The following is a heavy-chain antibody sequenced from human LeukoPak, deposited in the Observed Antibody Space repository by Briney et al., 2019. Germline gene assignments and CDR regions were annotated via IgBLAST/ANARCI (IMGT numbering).Heavy chain of an antibody. V-gene: IGHV3-11*01. Sequence: PGGSLRLSCAASGLTFSDYYMSWIRQAPGKGLEWVSYISSSGSTIYYADSVKGRFTISRDNAKNSLYLQMNSLRAEDTALYYCATSYYDSSGYYNWGQGTLVTVSS. CDR2: ISSSGSTI. D-gene: IGHD3-22*01. CDR3: ATSYYDSSGYYN. CDR1: GLTFSDYY. J-gene: IGHJ4*02.